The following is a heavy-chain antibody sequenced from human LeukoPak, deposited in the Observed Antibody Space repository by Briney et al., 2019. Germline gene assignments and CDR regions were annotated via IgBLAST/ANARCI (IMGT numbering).Heavy chain of an antibody. V-gene: IGHV1-69*04. CDR1: GGTFSSYT. D-gene: IGHD4-17*01. Sequence: SVTVSCKASGGTFSSYTISWVRQAPGQGLEWMGRIIPILGIANYAQKFQGRVTITADKSTSTAYMELSSLRSEDTAVYYCARDHYGDYEFDYWGQGTLVTVSS. CDR2: IIPILGIA. CDR3: ARDHYGDYEFDY. J-gene: IGHJ4*02.